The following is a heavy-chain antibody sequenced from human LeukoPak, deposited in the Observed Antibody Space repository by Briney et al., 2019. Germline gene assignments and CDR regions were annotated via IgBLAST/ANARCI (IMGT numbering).Heavy chain of an antibody. Sequence: PSETLSLTCAVYGGSFSGYYWSWIRQPPGKGLEWIGEINDSGSTNYNPSLKSRVTISVDTSKNQFSLKLSSVTAADTAVYYCARERYYGSGSYYRKPYGMDVWGKGTTVTVSS. CDR1: GGSFSGYY. V-gene: IGHV4-34*01. J-gene: IGHJ6*04. D-gene: IGHD3-10*01. CDR3: ARERYYGSGSYYRKPYGMDV. CDR2: INDSGST.